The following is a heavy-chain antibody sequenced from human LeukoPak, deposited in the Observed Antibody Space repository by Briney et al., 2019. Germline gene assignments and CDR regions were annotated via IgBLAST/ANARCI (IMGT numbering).Heavy chain of an antibody. CDR3: ARGGYYDSSGSPDY. J-gene: IGHJ4*02. CDR2: ISAYNGNT. Sequence: ASVKVSCKASGYTFTSYGINWVRQAPGQGLEWVGWISAYNGNTNYAQKLQGRVTMTTDTSTSTAYMELRSLRSDDTAVYYCARGGYYDSSGSPDYWGQGTLVTVSS. V-gene: IGHV1-18*01. CDR1: GYTFTSYG. D-gene: IGHD3-22*01.